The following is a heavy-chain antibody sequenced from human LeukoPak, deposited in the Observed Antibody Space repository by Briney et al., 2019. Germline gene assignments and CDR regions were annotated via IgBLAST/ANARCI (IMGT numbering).Heavy chain of an antibody. CDR3: ARPYYYDSSDYYYSY. CDR2: ISSNGGST. CDR1: GFTFSSYA. Sequence: GGSLSLSCAASGFTFSSYAMHWVRQAPGKGLEYVSAISSNGGSTYYANSVKGRFTISRDNSKNTLYLQMGSLRAEDMAVYYCARPYYYDSSDYYYSYWGQGTLVTVSS. D-gene: IGHD3-22*01. V-gene: IGHV3-64*01. J-gene: IGHJ4*02.